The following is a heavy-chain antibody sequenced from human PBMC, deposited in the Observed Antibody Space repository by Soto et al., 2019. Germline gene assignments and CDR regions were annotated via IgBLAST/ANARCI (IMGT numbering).Heavy chain of an antibody. D-gene: IGHD4-4*01. J-gene: IGHJ6*03. CDR3: ARDGKYSNYEGYYYYMDV. CDR2: ISSSSSYI. Sequence: GGSLRLSCAASGFTFSSYSMNWVRQAPGKGLEWVSSISSSSSYIYYADSVKGRFTISRDNAKNSLYLQMNSLRAEDTAVYYCARDGKYSNYEGYYYYMDVWGKGTTVTVSS. CDR1: GFTFSSYS. V-gene: IGHV3-21*01.